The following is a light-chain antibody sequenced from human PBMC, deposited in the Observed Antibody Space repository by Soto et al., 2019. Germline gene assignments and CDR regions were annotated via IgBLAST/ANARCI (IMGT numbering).Light chain of an antibody. V-gene: IGKV3-15*01. Sequence: EIVMTQSPATLSVSPGERASLSCRASHSVNSNLAWYQQKPGQAPRLLIYGASTRATGIPTRFSGSGFGAEITLTVSSLQPEDFATYYCQQSYSNPTWTFGQGTKVDIK. CDR1: HSVNSN. CDR3: QQSYSNPTWT. CDR2: GAS. J-gene: IGKJ1*01.